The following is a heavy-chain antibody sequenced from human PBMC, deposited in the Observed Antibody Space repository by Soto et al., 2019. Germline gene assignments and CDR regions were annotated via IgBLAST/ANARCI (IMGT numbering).Heavy chain of an antibody. CDR2: ISGSGGST. J-gene: IGHJ3*02. CDR1: GFTFSSYA. V-gene: IGHV3-23*01. CDR3: ACPIVGATHDAFDT. Sequence: LRLSCAASGFTFSSYAMSWVRQAPGKGLEWVSAISGSGGSTYYADSVKGRFTISRDNSKNTLYLQMNSLRAEDTAVYYCACPIVGATHDAFDTWGQGTMVTVSS. D-gene: IGHD1-26*01.